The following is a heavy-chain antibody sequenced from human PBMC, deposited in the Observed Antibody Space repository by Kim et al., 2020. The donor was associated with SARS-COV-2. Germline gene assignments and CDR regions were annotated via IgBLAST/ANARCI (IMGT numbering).Heavy chain of an antibody. V-gene: IGHV4-34*01. CDR2: INHSGST. D-gene: IGHD3-22*01. Sequence: SETLSLTCAVYGGSFSGYYWSWIRQPPGKGLEWIGEINHSGSTNYNPSLKSRVTISVDTSKNQFSLKLSSVTAADTAVYYCARSFHYYDSSGYYYDYWGQGTLVTVSS. CDR3: ARSFHYYDSSGYYYDY. CDR1: GGSFSGYY. J-gene: IGHJ4*02.